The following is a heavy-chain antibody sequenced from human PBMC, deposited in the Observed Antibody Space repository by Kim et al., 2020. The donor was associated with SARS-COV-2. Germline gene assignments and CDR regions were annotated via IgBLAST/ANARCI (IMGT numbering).Heavy chain of an antibody. D-gene: IGHD6-19*01. V-gene: IGHV4-34*01. Sequence: HKSRVTISVDTSKNQFSLKLSAVTAADTAVYYCARGPGSSGWYSYYYMDVWGKGTTVTVSS. J-gene: IGHJ6*03. CDR3: ARGPGSSGWYSYYYMDV.